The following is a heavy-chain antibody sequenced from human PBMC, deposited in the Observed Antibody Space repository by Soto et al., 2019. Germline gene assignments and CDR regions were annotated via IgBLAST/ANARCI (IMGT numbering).Heavy chain of an antibody. Sequence: PGGSLRLSCAASGFTFSSYAMNWVRQAPGKGLEWVSAISGSGGSIYYADSVKGRFTISRDNSKNTLFLQMNSLRAEDTAVYYFSKTTPARIAVAPRGLFDYWGQGTLVTVS. CDR2: ISGSGGSI. CDR1: GFTFSSYA. CDR3: SKTTPARIAVAPRGLFDY. J-gene: IGHJ4*02. V-gene: IGHV3-23*01. D-gene: IGHD6-19*01.